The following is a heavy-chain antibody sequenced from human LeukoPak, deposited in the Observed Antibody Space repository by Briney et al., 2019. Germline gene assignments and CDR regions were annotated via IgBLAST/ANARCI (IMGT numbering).Heavy chain of an antibody. CDR3: ALQSQYYYDSSGYYSLDY. D-gene: IGHD3-22*01. CDR2: IYHSGST. J-gene: IGHJ4*02. CDR1: GYSISSGYY. V-gene: IGHV4-38-2*01. Sequence: SETLSLTCAVSGYSISSGYYWGWIRQPPGKGLEWIGSIYHSGSTYYNPSLKSRVTISVDTSKNQFSLKLSSVTAADTAVYYCALQSQYYYDSSGYYSLDYWGQGTLVTVSS.